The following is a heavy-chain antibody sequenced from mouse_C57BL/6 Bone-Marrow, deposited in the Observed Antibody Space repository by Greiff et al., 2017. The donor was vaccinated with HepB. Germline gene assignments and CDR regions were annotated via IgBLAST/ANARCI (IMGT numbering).Heavy chain of an antibody. V-gene: IGHV1-7*01. CDR1: GYTFTSYW. CDR2: INPSSGYT. Sequence: VQLQQSGAELAKPGASVKLSCKASGYTFTSYWMHWVKQRPGQGLEWIGYINPSSGYTKYNQKFKDKATLTADKSSSTAYMQLSSLTYEDSAVYFCARTPIYYYGSSYWFAYWGQGTLVTVSA. CDR3: ARTPIYYYGSSYWFAY. D-gene: IGHD1-1*01. J-gene: IGHJ3*01.